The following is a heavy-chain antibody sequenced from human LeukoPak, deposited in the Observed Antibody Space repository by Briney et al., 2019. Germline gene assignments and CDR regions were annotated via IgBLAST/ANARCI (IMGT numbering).Heavy chain of an antibody. CDR3: ARHGALPVVTPSAFDY. CDR1: GASISSNY. D-gene: IGHD4-23*01. CDR2: INNNGRI. Sequence: SETLSLTCTVSGASISSNYWSWLRQSPGKELEWIAYINNNGRINYNPSLKSRVTISVDTSKNQFSLKLSSVTAADTAVYYCARHGALPVVTPSAFDYWGQGTLVTVSS. V-gene: IGHV4-59*08. J-gene: IGHJ4*02.